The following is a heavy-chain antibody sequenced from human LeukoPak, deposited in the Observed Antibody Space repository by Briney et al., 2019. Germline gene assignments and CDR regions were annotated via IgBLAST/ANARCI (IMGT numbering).Heavy chain of an antibody. CDR2: ISGSGGST. J-gene: IGHJ6*02. Sequence: PGGSLRLSCAASGFTFSSYAMSWVRQAPGKGLEWVSAISGSGGSTYYADSVKGRFTISRDNSKNTLYLQMNSLRAEDTAVYYRAKDGEYQQNYYYYGMDVWGQGTTVTVSS. V-gene: IGHV3-23*01. CDR1: GFTFSSYA. D-gene: IGHD2-2*01. CDR3: AKDGEYQQNYYYYGMDV.